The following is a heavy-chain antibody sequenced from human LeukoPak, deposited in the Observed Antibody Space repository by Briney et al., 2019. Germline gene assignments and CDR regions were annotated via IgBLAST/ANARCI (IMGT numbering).Heavy chain of an antibody. CDR2: IKLDGSEK. CDR3: VQGGRYHYGS. V-gene: IGHV3-7*01. CDR1: GFSFSTYW. D-gene: IGHD3-9*01. Sequence: PGGSLRLSCAASGFSFSTYWMSWVRQAPGKGLEWVANIKLDGSEKYYVDFVKGRFTISRDNARNSLYLRMNSLRAEDTAVYHCVQGGRYHYGSWGQGTLVTVSS. J-gene: IGHJ5*02.